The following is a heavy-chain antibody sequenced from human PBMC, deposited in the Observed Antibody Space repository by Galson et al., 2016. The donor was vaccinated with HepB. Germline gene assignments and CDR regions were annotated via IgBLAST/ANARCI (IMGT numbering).Heavy chain of an antibody. Sequence: SLRLSCAASGFTFSNYYMHWVRQAPGKGLEWVSSISSSSKYIYYADSVKGRFTISRANANNSLFLQLNSLRAEDTAVYFCAGERGIAAGGWLDPWGQGTQVTVSS. D-gene: IGHD6-13*01. CDR2: ISSSSKYI. J-gene: IGHJ5*02. CDR3: AGERGIAAGGWLDP. V-gene: IGHV3-21*01. CDR1: GFTFSNYY.